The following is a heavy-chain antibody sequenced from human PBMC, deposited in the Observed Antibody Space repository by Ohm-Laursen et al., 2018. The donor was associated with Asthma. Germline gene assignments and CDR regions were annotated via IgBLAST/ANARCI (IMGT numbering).Heavy chain of an antibody. D-gene: IGHD3-3*01. Sequence: SLRLSCSASGFTFSSYAMHWVRQAPGKGLEWVSAISSSGSRLLYADSVRGRFTISRDNAKNSLSLQMNSLRAEDTAVYYCARDVMEWYLPAFDFWGQGTLVTVSS. CDR1: GFTFSSYA. J-gene: IGHJ4*02. CDR2: ISSSGSRL. CDR3: ARDVMEWYLPAFDF. V-gene: IGHV3-21*01.